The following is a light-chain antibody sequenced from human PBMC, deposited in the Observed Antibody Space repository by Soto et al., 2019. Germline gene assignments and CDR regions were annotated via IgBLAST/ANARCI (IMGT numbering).Light chain of an antibody. V-gene: IGLV3-1*01. CDR1: KLGDKH. J-gene: IGLJ2*01. Sequence: SYELTQPPSVSVSPGQTASIACSGNKLGDKHACWYQQKPGQSPVLVIYQDNKRPSGIPERFSGSNSGNTATLTISGTQAIDEADYYCQAWDSSTAVFGGGTKLTVL. CDR3: QAWDSSTAV. CDR2: QDN.